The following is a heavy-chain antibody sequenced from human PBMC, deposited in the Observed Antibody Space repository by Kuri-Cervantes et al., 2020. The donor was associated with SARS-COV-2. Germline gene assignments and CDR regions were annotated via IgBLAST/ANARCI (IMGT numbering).Heavy chain of an antibody. V-gene: IGHV3-53*01. CDR3: ARDLYFWSGYYYYYYGMDV. Sequence: GGSLRLSCAASGFTFSSYAMSWVRQAPGKGLEWVSVIYSGGSTYYADSVKGRFTISRDNSKNTLYLQMNSLRAEDTAVYYCARDLYFWSGYYYYYYGMDVWGQGTTVTVSS. J-gene: IGHJ6*02. CDR1: GFTFSSYA. D-gene: IGHD3-3*01. CDR2: IYSGGST.